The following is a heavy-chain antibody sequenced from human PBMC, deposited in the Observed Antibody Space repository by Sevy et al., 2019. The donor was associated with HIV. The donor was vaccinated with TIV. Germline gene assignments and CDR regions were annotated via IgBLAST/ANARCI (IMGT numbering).Heavy chain of an antibody. J-gene: IGHJ4*02. CDR1: GFTFDDYA. D-gene: IGHD5-12*01. CDR3: PRGLATADTQEYYFDY. Sequence: GGSLRLSCTTSGFTFDDYAMNWFRQAPGKGLEWVAFITRNSYEAYGGTTDYAASVKGRFIISRDDSKSIAYLQMNSLKTEDNAVYYCPRGLATADTQEYYFDYWGQGTLVTVSS. V-gene: IGHV3-49*03. CDR2: ITRNSYEAYGGTT.